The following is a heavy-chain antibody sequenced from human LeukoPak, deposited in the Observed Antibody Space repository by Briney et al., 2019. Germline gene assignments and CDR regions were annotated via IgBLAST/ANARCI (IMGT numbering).Heavy chain of an antibody. V-gene: IGHV3-23*01. J-gene: IGHJ4*02. CDR1: GFTVSNHY. CDR2: ISGSGGST. Sequence: GGSLRLSCAASGFTVSNHYMDWVRQAPGKGLEWVSAISGSGGSTYYADSVKGRFTISRDNSKNTLYLQMNSLRAEDTAVYYCAKDAGREGFDYWGQGTLVTVSS. D-gene: IGHD1-14*01. CDR3: AKDAGREGFDY.